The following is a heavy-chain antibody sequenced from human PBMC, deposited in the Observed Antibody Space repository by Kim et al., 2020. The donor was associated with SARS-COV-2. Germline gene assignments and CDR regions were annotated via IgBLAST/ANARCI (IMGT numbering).Heavy chain of an antibody. D-gene: IGHD3-9*01. J-gene: IGHJ6*03. CDR2: INAGNGNT. CDR3: ARDSYYDIFRYYYYDMDV. CDR1: GYTFTSYA. Sequence: ASVKVSCKASGYTFTSYAMHWVRQAPGQRLEWMGWINAGNGNTKYSQKFQGRVTITRDTSASTAYMELSSLRSEDTAVYYCARDSYYDIFRYYYYDMDVWGKGTKVTVSS. V-gene: IGHV1-3*01.